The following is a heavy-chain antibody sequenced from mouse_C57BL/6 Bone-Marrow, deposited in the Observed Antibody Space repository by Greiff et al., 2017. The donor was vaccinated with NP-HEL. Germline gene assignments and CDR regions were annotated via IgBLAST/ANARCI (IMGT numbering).Heavy chain of an antibody. CDR1: GFTFSDYG. CDR3: ARPYDDYDRGFDY. V-gene: IGHV5-17*01. CDR2: ISSGSSTI. D-gene: IGHD2-4*01. Sequence: EVKLMESGGGLVKPGGSLKLSCAASGFTFSDYGMHWVRQAPEKGLEWVAYISSGSSTIYYADTVKGRFTISRDNAKNTLFLQMTSLRSEDTAMYYCARPYDDYDRGFDYWGQGTTLTVSS. J-gene: IGHJ2*01.